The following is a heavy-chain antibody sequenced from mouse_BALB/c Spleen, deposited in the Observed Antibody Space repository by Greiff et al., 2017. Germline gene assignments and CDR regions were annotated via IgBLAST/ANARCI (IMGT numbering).Heavy chain of an antibody. Sequence: VKLMESGPGLVAPSQSLSITCTVSGFSLTSYGVHWVRQPPGKGLEWLGVIWAGGSTNYNSALMSRLSISKDNSKSQVFLKMNSLQTDDTAMYYCARDAVSTMITTGYFDYWGQGTTLTVSS. CDR2: IWAGGST. J-gene: IGHJ2*01. CDR3: ARDAVSTMITTGYFDY. CDR1: GFSLTSYG. V-gene: IGHV2-9*02. D-gene: IGHD2-4*01.